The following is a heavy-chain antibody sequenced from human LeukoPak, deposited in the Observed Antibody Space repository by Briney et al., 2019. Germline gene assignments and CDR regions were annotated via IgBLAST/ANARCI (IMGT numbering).Heavy chain of an antibody. V-gene: IGHV3-21*01. CDR1: GFTFSSYE. CDR3: ARAGYSSGWVSGR. J-gene: IGHJ4*02. Sequence: GGSLRLSCAASGFTFSSYEMNWVRQAPGKGLEWVSSISSSSSYIYYADSVKGRFTISRDNAKNSLYLQMNSLRAEDTAVYYCARAGYSSGWVSGRWGQGTLVTVSS. D-gene: IGHD6-19*01. CDR2: ISSSSSYI.